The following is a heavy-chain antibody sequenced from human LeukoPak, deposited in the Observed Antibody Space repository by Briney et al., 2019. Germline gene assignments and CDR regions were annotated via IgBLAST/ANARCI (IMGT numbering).Heavy chain of an antibody. D-gene: IGHD2-8*01. V-gene: IGHV4-59*01. CDR1: GGSISSNN. J-gene: IGHJ1*01. CDR3: ARGTYPEYFQH. Sequence: SETLSLTSAVSGGSISSNNWSCIRQPPGKGLEWIGYIYYSGSTNYNPSLKSRVTISVDTSKNQFSLKLSSVTAADTAVYYCARGTYPEYFQHWGQGTLVTVSS. CDR2: IYYSGST.